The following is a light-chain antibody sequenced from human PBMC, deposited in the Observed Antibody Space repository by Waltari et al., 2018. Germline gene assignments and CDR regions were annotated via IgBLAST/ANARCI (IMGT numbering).Light chain of an antibody. V-gene: IGKV2-28*01. CDR1: QSLLHSNGYNY. CDR3: MQALQAPRT. CDR2: LGS. Sequence: DIVMTQSPLSLPVTPGEPASISCRSSQSLLHSNGYNYLDWYLQKPGQSPHLLIYLGSNRASGVPDRFSGSGSGTDFILKISRVEAEDVGVYYCMQALQAPRTFGPGTKVDIK. J-gene: IGKJ3*01.